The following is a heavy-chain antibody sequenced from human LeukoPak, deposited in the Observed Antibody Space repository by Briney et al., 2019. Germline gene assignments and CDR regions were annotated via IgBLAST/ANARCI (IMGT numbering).Heavy chain of an antibody. J-gene: IGHJ6*02. CDR2: IRSKANSYAT. CDR1: GFTLSGSA. CDR3: TVYFWSGSDYHYGMDV. D-gene: IGHD3-3*01. Sequence: PGGSLRLSCAASGFTLSGSAMHWVRQASGKGLEWVGRIRSKANSYATAYAASVKGRFTISRDDSKNTAYLQMNSLKTEDTAVYYCTVYFWSGSDYHYGMDVWGQGTTVTVSS. V-gene: IGHV3-73*01.